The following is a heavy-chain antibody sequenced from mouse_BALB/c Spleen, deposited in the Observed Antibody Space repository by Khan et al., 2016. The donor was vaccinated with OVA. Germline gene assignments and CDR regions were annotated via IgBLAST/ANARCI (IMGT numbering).Heavy chain of an antibody. CDR3: ARQNYYGYAMDY. Sequence: EVQLQESGPGLVKPSQSLSLTCTVTGYSITSDYAWNWIRQFPGNKLEWMGYISYSGSTSYNPSLKSRISFTRDTSKNQFFLQLTSVTTEDTATYYCARQNYYGYAMDYWGQGTSVTGSS. CDR1: GYSITSDYA. V-gene: IGHV3-2*02. CDR2: ISYSGST. J-gene: IGHJ4*01. D-gene: IGHD1-1*01.